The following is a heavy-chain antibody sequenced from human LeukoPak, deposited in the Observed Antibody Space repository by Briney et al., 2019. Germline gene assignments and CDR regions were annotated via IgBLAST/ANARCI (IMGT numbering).Heavy chain of an antibody. D-gene: IGHD5-18*01. J-gene: IGHJ4*02. CDR2: ITGSGGGT. Sequence: GGSLRLSCAASGFTFTNYAMSWVRQAPGKGLEWVSTITGSGGGTYYADSVKGRFTISRDNSENIVYLQMNNLRVEDTAVYYCAGRPTGYSSGYIHWGQGTLVTVSS. CDR3: AGRPTGYSSGYIH. V-gene: IGHV3-23*01. CDR1: GFTFTNYA.